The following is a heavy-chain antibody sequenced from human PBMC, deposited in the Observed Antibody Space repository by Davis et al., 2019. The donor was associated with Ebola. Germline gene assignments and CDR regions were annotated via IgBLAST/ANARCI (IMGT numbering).Heavy chain of an antibody. CDR1: GASFSGYY. CDR2: INHRGST. Sequence: PSETLSLTCAVYGASFSGYYWSWIRQPPGKGLEWIGEINHRGSTSYNPSLKSRVTISLDTSKDQFSLKLTSLTAADTAVYYCARGRYLGYWGQGTLVTVSS. CDR3: ARGRYLGY. J-gene: IGHJ4*02. V-gene: IGHV4-34*01.